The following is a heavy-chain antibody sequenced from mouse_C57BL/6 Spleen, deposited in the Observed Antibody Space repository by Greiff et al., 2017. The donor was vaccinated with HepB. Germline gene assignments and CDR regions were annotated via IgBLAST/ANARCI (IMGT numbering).Heavy chain of an antibody. V-gene: IGHV7-3*01. Sequence: DVMLVESGGGLVQPGGSLSLSCAASGFTFTDYYMSWVRQPPGKALEWLGFIRNKANGYTTEYSASVKGRFTISRDNSQSILYLQMNALRAEDSATYYCARYETTVVALDYWGQGTTLTVSS. D-gene: IGHD1-1*01. CDR3: ARYETTVVALDY. J-gene: IGHJ2*01. CDR2: IRNKANGYTT. CDR1: GFTFTDYY.